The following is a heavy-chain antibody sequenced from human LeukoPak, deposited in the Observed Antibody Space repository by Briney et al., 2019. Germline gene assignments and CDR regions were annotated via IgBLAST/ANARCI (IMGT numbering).Heavy chain of an antibody. Sequence: GGSLRLSCAASGFTFSSYSMNWVRQAPGKGLEWVSSISSSSSYIYYADSVKGRFTISRDNAKNSLYLQMNSLRAGDTAVYYCARDLAVAGHFDYWGQGTLVTVSS. V-gene: IGHV3-21*01. J-gene: IGHJ4*02. D-gene: IGHD6-19*01. CDR1: GFTFSSYS. CDR3: ARDLAVAGHFDY. CDR2: ISSSSSYI.